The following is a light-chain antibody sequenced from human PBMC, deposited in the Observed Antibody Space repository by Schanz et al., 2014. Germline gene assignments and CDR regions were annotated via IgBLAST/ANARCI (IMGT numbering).Light chain of an antibody. Sequence: EIVLTQSPGTLSLSPGERATLSCRASQSISGNALAWYQHKPGQAPRLLIYGASSRATGIPDRFSGSGSGTDFTLTISSLEPEDFAVYYCQQRSSWPWTFGQGTKVEIK. CDR3: QQRSSWPWT. V-gene: IGKV3D-20*02. J-gene: IGKJ1*01. CDR1: QSISGNA. CDR2: GAS.